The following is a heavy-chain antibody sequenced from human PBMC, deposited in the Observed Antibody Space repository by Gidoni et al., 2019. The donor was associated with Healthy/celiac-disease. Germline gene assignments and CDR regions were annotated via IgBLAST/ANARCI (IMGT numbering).Heavy chain of an antibody. V-gene: IGHV3-33*01. D-gene: IGHD6-19*01. CDR2: IWYDGSNK. CDR1: GFTFSSYG. J-gene: IGHJ5*02. CDR3: ASETGYSSGWRGNP. Sequence: QVQLVESGGGVVQPGRSLRLSCAASGFTFSSYGMHWVRQAPGKGLEWVAVIWYDGSNKYYADSVKGRFTISRDNSKNTLYLQMNSLRAEDTAVYYCASETGYSSGWRGNPWGQGTLVTVSS.